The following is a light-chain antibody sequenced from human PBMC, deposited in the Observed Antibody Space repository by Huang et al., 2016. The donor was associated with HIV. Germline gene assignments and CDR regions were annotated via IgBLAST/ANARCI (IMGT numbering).Light chain of an antibody. J-gene: IGKJ4*01. CDR1: QTITTY. Sequence: DIQITQSPSSLSASVGDRVTITCRASQTITTYLSWYQQKPGKAPKLLIYGASSLHSCVPSRFSGSGSGTDFTLTISSLQPEDFATYYCQQSYFTPLTFGGGTRLEIK. CDR3: QQSYFTPLT. CDR2: GAS. V-gene: IGKV1-39*01.